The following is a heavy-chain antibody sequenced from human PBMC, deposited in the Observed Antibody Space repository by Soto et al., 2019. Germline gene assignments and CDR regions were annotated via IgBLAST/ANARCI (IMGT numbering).Heavy chain of an antibody. CDR3: AREAGDYGDYGGEVWDYYMDV. J-gene: IGHJ6*03. CDR1: GGSISSYY. Sequence: PSETLSLTCTVSGGSISSYYWSWIRQPPGKGLEWIGYIYYSGSTNYNPSLKSRVTISVDTSKNQFSLKLSSVTAADTAVYYCAREAGDYGDYGGEVWDYYMDVWGKGTTVTVSS. D-gene: IGHD4-17*01. V-gene: IGHV4-59*01. CDR2: IYYSGST.